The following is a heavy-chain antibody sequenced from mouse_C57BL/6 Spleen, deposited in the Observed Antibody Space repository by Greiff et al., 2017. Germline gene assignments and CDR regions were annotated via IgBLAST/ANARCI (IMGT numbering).Heavy chain of an antibody. J-gene: IGHJ4*01. CDR1: GFTFSSYA. CDR2: ISDGGSYT. D-gene: IGHD1-1*01. V-gene: IGHV5-4*01. CDR3: ARDADYGSSSYAMDY. Sequence: EVKVVESGGGLVKPGGSLKLSCAASGFTFSSYAMSWVRQTPEKRLEWVATISDGGSYTYYPDNVKGRFTISRDNAKNNLYLQMSHLKSEDTAMYYCARDADYGSSSYAMDYWGQGTSVTVSS.